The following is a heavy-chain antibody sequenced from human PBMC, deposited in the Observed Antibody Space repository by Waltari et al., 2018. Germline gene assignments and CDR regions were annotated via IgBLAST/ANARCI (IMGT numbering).Heavy chain of an antibody. Sequence: QLQLQESGPGLVKPSETLSLTCTVSGDSITSPIYHGGWIRQPPGKGLEWIGRVSANGDTYYNPSLKSRVTISVGTSKTQFSLKLSSVTAADTAVFYCARRLEMSGITYDAFDIWGQGTMVTVSS. D-gene: IGHD3-3*01. CDR3: ARRLEMSGITYDAFDI. V-gene: IGHV4-39*01. CDR1: GDSITSPIYH. CDR2: VSANGDT. J-gene: IGHJ3*02.